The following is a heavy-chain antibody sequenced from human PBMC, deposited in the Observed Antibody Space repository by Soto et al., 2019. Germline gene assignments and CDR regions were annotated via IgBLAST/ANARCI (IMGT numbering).Heavy chain of an antibody. CDR1: GRSISNYY. D-gene: IGHD6-13*01. Sequence: PSETLSLTCSVAGRSISNYYWSWIRQPPGKGLEWIGYIYYSGSTNYNPSLKSRVTISVDTSKNQFSLNLSSVTAADTAVYSCARLGQQLVLWAFDIWGQGTMVTVSS. J-gene: IGHJ3*02. V-gene: IGHV4-59*01. CDR3: ARLGQQLVLWAFDI. CDR2: IYYSGST.